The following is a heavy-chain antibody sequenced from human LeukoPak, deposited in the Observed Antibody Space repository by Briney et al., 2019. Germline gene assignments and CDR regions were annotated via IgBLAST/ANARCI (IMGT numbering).Heavy chain of an antibody. J-gene: IGHJ6*02. V-gene: IGHV4-59*01. CDR1: GGSISSYY. CDR2: IYYSGST. Sequence: PSETLSLTCTVSGGSISSYYWSWIRQPPGKGLEWIGYIYYSGSTNYNPSLKSRVTISVDTSKNQFSLKLSSVTAADTAVYYCARDFAPDGMDVWGQGTTVTVSS. CDR3: ARDFAPDGMDV.